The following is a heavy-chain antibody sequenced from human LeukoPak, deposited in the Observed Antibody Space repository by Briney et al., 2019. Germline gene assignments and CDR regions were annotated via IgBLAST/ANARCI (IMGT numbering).Heavy chain of an antibody. J-gene: IGHJ4*02. D-gene: IGHD3-10*01. CDR2: IDNGGSDT. CDR1: GFSFSNYW. Sequence: PGGSLRLSCAASGFSFSNYWMHWVRQAPGKGLVWVSRIDNGGSDTRHADSVKGRFTISRDNAKNTLYLQMNSLRAGDTAVYYCARAISMVRGVNYFDFWGQGTLVTVSS. V-gene: IGHV3-74*01. CDR3: ARAISMVRGVNYFDF.